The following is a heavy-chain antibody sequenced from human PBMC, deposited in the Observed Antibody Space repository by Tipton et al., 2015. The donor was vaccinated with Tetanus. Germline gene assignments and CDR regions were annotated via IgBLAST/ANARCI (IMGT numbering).Heavy chain of an antibody. CDR3: AGGGGPGPPEDFEP. V-gene: IGHV1-18*01. CDR1: GYTFTHYG. D-gene: IGHD2-15*01. Sequence: QLVQSGAEVKKPGASVKVSCKASGYTFTHYGVNWVRQVPGQGLEWMGWISPFNENVNYAEKFQGRLTMTTDRSTATVYMDLRSRGTGGPAVYYRAGGGGPGPPEDFEPRGQGTLVTVSS. J-gene: IGHJ5*02. CDR2: ISPFNENV.